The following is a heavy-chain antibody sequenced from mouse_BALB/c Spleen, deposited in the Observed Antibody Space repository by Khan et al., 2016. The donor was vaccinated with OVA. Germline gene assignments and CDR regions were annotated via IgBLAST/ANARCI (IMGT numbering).Heavy chain of an antibody. CDR3: ARVGLPFAY. CDR1: GFSLSNYG. J-gene: IGHJ3*01. V-gene: IGHV2-2*02. CDR2: IWSGGST. Sequence: QVQLKQSGPGLVQPSQSLSITCTVSGFSLSNYGVHWVRQSPGKGLEWLGVIWSGGSTDFNAAFIPRVSISKDNSKSQVFFKMNSLQTNDSAIYYCARVGLPFAYWGQGTLVTVSA. D-gene: IGHD2-13*01.